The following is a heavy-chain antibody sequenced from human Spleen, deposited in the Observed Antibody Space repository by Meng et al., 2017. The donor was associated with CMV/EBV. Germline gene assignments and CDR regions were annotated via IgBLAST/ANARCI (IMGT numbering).Heavy chain of an antibody. CDR2: ISGGGDST. D-gene: IGHD3-16*01. CDR1: GFTFSSYA. CDR3: AKDMKGDDFFDY. V-gene: IGHV3-23*01. Sequence: SCAASGFTFSSYAMNWVRQAPGKGLEWVSAISGGGDSTHFADSVKGRFAISRDNSKNTVYLQMNSLRAEDTAVYYCAKDMKGDDFFDYWGQGTLVTVSS. J-gene: IGHJ4*02.